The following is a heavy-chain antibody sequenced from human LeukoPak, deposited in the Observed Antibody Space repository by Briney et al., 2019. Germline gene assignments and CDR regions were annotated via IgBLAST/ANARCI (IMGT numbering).Heavy chain of an antibody. J-gene: IGHJ4*02. CDR2: INPSGGST. Sequence: ASVKVSCTASGYTFTSYYMHWVRQAPGRGLEWMGIINPSGGSTSYAQKFQGRVTMTRDTSTSTVYMELSSLRSEDTAVYYCARVARETEDEVGFLFDYWGQGTLVTVSS. V-gene: IGHV1-46*01. D-gene: IGHD1-26*01. CDR3: ARVARETEDEVGFLFDY. CDR1: GYTFTSYY.